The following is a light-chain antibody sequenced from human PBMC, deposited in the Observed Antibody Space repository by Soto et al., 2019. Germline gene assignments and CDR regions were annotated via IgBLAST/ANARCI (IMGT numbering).Light chain of an antibody. CDR2: GTS. J-gene: IGKJ3*01. CDR3: QDYGSSPLLT. Sequence: EIMLTQSPGTLSLSPGERATLSCRASQSVNSNYLAWYQQKPGQAPRLLIYGTSSRATGIPDRFSGSGSAAYFTLTISRLEPEDFEVYYCQDYGSSPLLTCGPGTKVDI. CDR1: QSVNSNY. V-gene: IGKV3-20*01.